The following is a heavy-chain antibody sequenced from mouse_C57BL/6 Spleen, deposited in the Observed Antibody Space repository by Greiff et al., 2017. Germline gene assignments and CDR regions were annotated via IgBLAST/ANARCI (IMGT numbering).Heavy chain of an antibody. CDR3: TKRGPSYGCFDY. CDR1: GYTFTDYE. J-gene: IGHJ2*01. Sequence: QVQLQQSGAELVRPGASVTLSCKASGYTFTDYEMHWVKQTPVHGLEWIGAIDPETGGTAYNQKFKGKAKLTADKSSSTAYMELRSLTSEDSAVYACTKRGPSYGCFDYWGQGTTLTVSS. V-gene: IGHV1-15*01. D-gene: IGHD1-1*02. CDR2: IDPETGGT.